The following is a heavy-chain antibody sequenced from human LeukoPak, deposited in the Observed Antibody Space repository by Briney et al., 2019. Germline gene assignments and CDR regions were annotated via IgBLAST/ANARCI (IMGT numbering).Heavy chain of an antibody. V-gene: IGHV3-23*01. CDR3: ARNYDVLTGYPYYFDH. J-gene: IGHJ4*02. D-gene: IGHD3-9*01. CDR1: GFTFSSYA. Sequence: PGGSLRLSCAASGFTFSSYAMSWVRQAPGKGLEWFSAISGSGGSTYYADSVKGRFTISRDNAKNSLYLQMSSLTPEDTAVYYCARNYDVLTGYPYYFDHWGQGILVTVSS. CDR2: ISGSGGST.